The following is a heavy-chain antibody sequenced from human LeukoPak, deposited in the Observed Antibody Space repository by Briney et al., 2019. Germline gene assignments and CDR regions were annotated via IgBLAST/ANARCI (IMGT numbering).Heavy chain of an antibody. D-gene: IGHD6-19*01. V-gene: IGHV3-30-3*01. Sequence: GRSLRLSCAASGFTFSSYSMHWVRQAPGKGLEWVADISYDTNSEYYADSVRGRFTISRDNSKNTLYLQMISLIPEDTAVYYCARAAVGTSGWYSFDYWGQGALVTVSS. CDR3: ARAAVGTSGWYSFDY. CDR2: ISYDTNSE. CDR1: GFTFSSYS. J-gene: IGHJ4*02.